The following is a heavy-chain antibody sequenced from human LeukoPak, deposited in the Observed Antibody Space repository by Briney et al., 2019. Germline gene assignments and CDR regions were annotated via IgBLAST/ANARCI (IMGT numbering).Heavy chain of an antibody. D-gene: IGHD6-19*01. CDR2: ISSSSSYT. CDR3: ARSTGIAVASDAFDI. V-gene: IGHV3-11*03. CDR1: GFTFSDYY. J-gene: IGHJ3*02. Sequence: GGSLRLSCAASGFTFSDYYMSWIRQAPGKGLEWVSYISSSSSYTNYADSVKGRFTISRDNAKNSLYLQMNSLRAEDTAAYYCARSTGIAVASDAFDIWGQGTMVTVSS.